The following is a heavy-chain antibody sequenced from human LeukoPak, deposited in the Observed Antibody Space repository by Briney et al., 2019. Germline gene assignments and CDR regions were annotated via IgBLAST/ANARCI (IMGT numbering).Heavy chain of an antibody. V-gene: IGHV4-59*01. CDR2: IHYSGST. CDR3: ARDDYGDYTFHH. CDR1: GRSISIYD. J-gene: IGHJ1*01. D-gene: IGHD4-17*01. Sequence: AETLSLTCTVSGRSISIYDWSWIRQPPEKGLQWIGYIHYSGSTNYNPSLKSRVTISVDTSKNQFSLKLTSVTAADTAVYYCARDDYGDYTFHHWGQGTLVTVSS.